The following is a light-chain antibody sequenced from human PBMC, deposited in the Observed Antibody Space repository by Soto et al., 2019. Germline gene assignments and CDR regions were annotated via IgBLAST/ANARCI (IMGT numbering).Light chain of an antibody. V-gene: IGKV3-20*01. CDR1: QCLXSH. CDR3: QQYGRTPWT. Sequence: IELTKCPATLSLSPGERATLSCRASQCLXSHFACYQQKPGQAPRLLTDSASSRDTGGPDRLSGSGSGTAFTLTISRLEPEEFAGYYCQQYGRTPWTFGQGTKVDI. CDR2: SAS. J-gene: IGKJ1*01.